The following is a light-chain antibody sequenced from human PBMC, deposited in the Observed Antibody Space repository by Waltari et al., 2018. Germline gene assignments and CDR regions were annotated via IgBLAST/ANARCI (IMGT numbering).Light chain of an antibody. J-gene: IGKJ1*01. Sequence: DIVMTQSTDSLAVSLGERVTINCKSSKSVFYSSTNKNNLAWYHQKPGQPPKLLIYWASTRESGVPDRFSGSGSGTDFTLTIGSLQAEDVAVYYCQQYYSTPWTFGQGTKVEIK. CDR2: WAS. CDR1: KSVFYSSTNKNN. CDR3: QQYYSTPWT. V-gene: IGKV4-1*01.